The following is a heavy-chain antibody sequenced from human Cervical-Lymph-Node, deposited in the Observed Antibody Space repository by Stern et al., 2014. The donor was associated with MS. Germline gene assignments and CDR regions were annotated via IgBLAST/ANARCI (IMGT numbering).Heavy chain of an antibody. D-gene: IGHD4-17*01. CDR3: ARSSTVTPNAFDI. CDR2: FSHSAST. V-gene: IGHV4-30-2*01. Sequence: VQLVESGSGLVQPSQTLSLTCAVSGGSISSGDYSWSWIRQPPGKGLEWVGSFSHSASTYYNPSLRSRVTISVDRSKNQFSLKLSSVTAADTAVYYCARSSTVTPNAFDIWGQGTMVTVSS. J-gene: IGHJ3*02. CDR1: GGSISSGDYS.